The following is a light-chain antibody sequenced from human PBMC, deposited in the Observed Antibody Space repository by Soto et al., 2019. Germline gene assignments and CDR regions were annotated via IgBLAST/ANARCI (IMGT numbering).Light chain of an antibody. J-gene: IGKJ5*01. CDR3: LQYHSLPV. Sequence: DIQVTQSPSSLSASVGDRVTITCQVSQDISNYLNWYQQKPGKAPVLLIYDASYLDTGVPSRFSGSGSGTDFSLTISSLQPEDIAVYFCLQYHSLPVFDQGTRLEIK. CDR2: DAS. CDR1: QDISNY. V-gene: IGKV1-33*01.